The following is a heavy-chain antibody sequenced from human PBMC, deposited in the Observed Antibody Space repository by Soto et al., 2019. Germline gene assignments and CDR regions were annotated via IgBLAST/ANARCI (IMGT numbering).Heavy chain of an antibody. CDR1: GFTFSSYA. CDR2: ISGSGGST. J-gene: IGHJ4*02. CDR3: AKGQGSGWSGSFDY. Sequence: HPGGSLRLSCAASGFTFSSYAMSWVRQAPGKGLEWVSAISGSGGSTYYADSVKGRFTISRDNSKNTLYLQMNSLRAEDTAVYYCAKGQGSGWSGSFDYWGQGTLVTVSS. D-gene: IGHD6-19*01. V-gene: IGHV3-23*01.